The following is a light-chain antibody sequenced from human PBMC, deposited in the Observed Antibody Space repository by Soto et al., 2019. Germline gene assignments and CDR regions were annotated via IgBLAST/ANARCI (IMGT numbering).Light chain of an antibody. Sequence: QSVLTQPRSVSGSPGQSVTISCTGTSSDVANYNYVSWYQHHPGKAPKVIIYDVTKWPSGVPDRFSGSKSGNTASLTISGLQAEDEADYYCCSYAGGYTWVFGGGTKVTVL. CDR3: CSYAGGYTWV. CDR2: DVT. J-gene: IGLJ3*02. V-gene: IGLV2-11*01. CDR1: SSDVANYNY.